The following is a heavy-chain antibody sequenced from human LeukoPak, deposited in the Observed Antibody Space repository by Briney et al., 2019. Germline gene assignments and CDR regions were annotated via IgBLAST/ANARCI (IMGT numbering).Heavy chain of an antibody. CDR2: INPNSGGT. Sequence: ASVKVSCKASGYTFTGYYMHWVRQAPGQGLEWMGWINPNSGGTNYAQKFQGRVTMTRDTSISTAYMELSRLRSDDTAVYYCARVPDYYYDSSGYRGGGESAFDIWGQGTMVTVSS. CDR3: ARVPDYYYDSSGYRGGGESAFDI. D-gene: IGHD3-22*01. CDR1: GYTFTGYY. J-gene: IGHJ3*02. V-gene: IGHV1-2*02.